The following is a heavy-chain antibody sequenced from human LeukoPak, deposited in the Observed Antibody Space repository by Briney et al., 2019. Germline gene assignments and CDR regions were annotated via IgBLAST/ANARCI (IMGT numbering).Heavy chain of an antibody. J-gene: IGHJ1*01. D-gene: IGHD6-19*01. CDR2: INHSGST. CDR3: ARQYSSGWYKGYFQY. Sequence: SSETLSLTCGVNGGSFSGYYWTWIRQPPGKGLEWIGEINHSGSTNYNPSLKSRVTISVDTSQKQFSLKLTSVTAADTAVYYCARQYSSGWYKGYFQYWGQGTLVTVSS. V-gene: IGHV4-34*01. CDR1: GGSFSGYY.